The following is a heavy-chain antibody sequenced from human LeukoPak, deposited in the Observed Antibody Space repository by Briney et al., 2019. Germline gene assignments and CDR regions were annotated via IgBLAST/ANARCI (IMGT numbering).Heavy chain of an antibody. CDR1: GFTFSTDV. CDR3: ARRVGGTPDY. V-gene: IGHV3-23*01. CDR2: IDVDGGST. D-gene: IGHD6-19*01. Sequence: GGSLRHSCAASGFTFSTDVMTWVRQAPGKGLGWVSAIDVDGGSTDYADSVRGRFTISRDNSKNTLFLQMNRLRADDTALYYCARRVGGTPDYWGRGTLVTVSS. J-gene: IGHJ4*02.